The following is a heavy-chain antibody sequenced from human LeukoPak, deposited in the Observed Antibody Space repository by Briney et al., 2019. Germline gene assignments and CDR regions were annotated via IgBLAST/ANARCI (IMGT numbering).Heavy chain of an antibody. D-gene: IGHD6-6*01. CDR1: GFTFSSYA. CDR3: ARAYSSSSGTDY. V-gene: IGHV3-30*04. J-gene: IGHJ4*02. CDR2: ISYDGSNK. Sequence: GGSLRLSCAASGFTFSSYAMHWVRQAPGKGLEWVAVISYDGSNKYYADSVKGRFTISRDNSKNTLYLQMNSLRAEDTAVYYCARAYSSSSGTDYWGQGTLVTVSP.